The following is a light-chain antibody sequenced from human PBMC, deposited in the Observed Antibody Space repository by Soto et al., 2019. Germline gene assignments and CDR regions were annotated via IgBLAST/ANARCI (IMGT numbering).Light chain of an antibody. J-gene: IGKJ3*01. CDR3: QQYGFPFT. CDR1: QSVSSSF. CDR2: GTS. V-gene: IGKV3-20*01. Sequence: VLTQSPGTLSLSPGERATLSCRASQSVSSSFFAWYQQRPGQAPRLLIYGTSNRATGIPDRFSGSGSGTDFTLTISRLEPEDFAVYYCQQYGFPFTFGPGTKVDIK.